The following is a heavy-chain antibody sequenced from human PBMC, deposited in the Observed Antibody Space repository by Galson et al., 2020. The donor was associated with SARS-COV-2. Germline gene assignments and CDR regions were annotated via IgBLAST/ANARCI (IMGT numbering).Heavy chain of an antibody. D-gene: IGHD6-13*01. CDR2: INHSGST. CDR1: GGSFSGYY. CDR3: ARAGYSSSWYGVRRYFDY. Sequence: SETLSLTCAVYGGSFSGYYWSWIRQPPGKGLEWIGEINHSGSTNYNPSLKSRVTISVDTSKNQFSLKLSSVTAADTAVYYCARAGYSSSWYGVRRYFDYWGQGTLVTVSS. V-gene: IGHV4-34*01. J-gene: IGHJ4*02.